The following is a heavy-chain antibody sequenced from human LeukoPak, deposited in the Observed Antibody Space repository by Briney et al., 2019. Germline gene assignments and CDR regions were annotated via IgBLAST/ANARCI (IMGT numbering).Heavy chain of an antibody. CDR2: INSNSGGT. V-gene: IGHV1-2*02. D-gene: IGHD6-6*01. CDR1: GYTFTGYY. CDR3: ARSSIAARRSPGY. Sequence: GASVKVSCKASGYTFTGYYMHWVRQAPGQGLEWMGWINSNSGGTNYAQKFQGRVTMTRETSISTAYMELSRLRSDDTAVYYCARSSIAARRSPGYWGQGTLVTVSS. J-gene: IGHJ4*02.